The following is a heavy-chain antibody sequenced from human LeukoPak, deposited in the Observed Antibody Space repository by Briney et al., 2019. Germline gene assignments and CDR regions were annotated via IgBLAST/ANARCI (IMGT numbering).Heavy chain of an antibody. CDR1: GFRFGDYA. Sequence: GSLRLSCSACGFRFGDYAMSWFRQAPGKGLEWIGEINHSGSTNYNPSLKSRVTISVDTSKNQFSLKLSSVTAADTAVYYCARVQRNSSWYGDYFDYWGQGTLVTVSS. CDR3: ARVQRNSSWYGDYFDY. V-gene: IGHV4-34*01. D-gene: IGHD6-13*01. J-gene: IGHJ4*02. CDR2: INHSGST.